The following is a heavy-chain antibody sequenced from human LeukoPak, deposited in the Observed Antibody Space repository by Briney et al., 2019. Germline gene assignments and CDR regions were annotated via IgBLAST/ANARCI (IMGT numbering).Heavy chain of an antibody. D-gene: IGHD3-22*01. J-gene: IGHJ4*02. CDR1: GFTFSSYS. Sequence: GGSLRLSCAASGFTFSSYSMNWVRQAPGKGLEWVSSISSSSSDIYYADSVEGRFTISRDNAKNSLYLQMNSLRAEDTAVYYCARGGYDRSGYSFDYWGQGNLVTVSS. V-gene: IGHV3-21*01. CDR2: ISSSSSDI. CDR3: ARGGYDRSGYSFDY.